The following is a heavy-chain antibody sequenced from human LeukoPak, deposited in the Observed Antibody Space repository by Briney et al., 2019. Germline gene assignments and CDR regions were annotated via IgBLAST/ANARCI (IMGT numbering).Heavy chain of an antibody. J-gene: IGHJ3*02. Sequence: SETLSLTCTVSGGSISSHYWSWIRQPPGKGLEWIAYIKYRGSSSYNPSLRSRVTISVDTSKKEFSLKLSSVTAADTAVYYCARSVGPTTRAFDIWGQGTMVTVSS. CDR1: GGSISSHY. CDR2: IKYRGSS. D-gene: IGHD1-26*01. V-gene: IGHV4-59*08. CDR3: ARSVGPTTRAFDI.